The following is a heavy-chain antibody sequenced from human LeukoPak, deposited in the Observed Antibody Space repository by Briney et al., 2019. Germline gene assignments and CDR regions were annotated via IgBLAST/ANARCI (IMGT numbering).Heavy chain of an antibody. D-gene: IGHD5-24*01. J-gene: IGHJ4*02. CDR2: IYSGGST. Sequence: PGGSLRLSCEVSGFTVSSNYLSWVRQAPGKGLEWVSLIYSGGSTYYSDSVKGRFTISRDSSENTLYLQMNSLRAGDTAVYYCARTIEMATISYFDYWGQGTLVTVSS. CDR1: GFTVSSNY. V-gene: IGHV3-66*01. CDR3: ARTIEMATISYFDY.